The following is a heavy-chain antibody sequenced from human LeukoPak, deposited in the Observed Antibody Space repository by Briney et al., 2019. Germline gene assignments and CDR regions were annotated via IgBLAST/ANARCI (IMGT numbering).Heavy chain of an antibody. CDR1: GGSISSYY. D-gene: IGHD5-24*01. CDR2: IYYRGST. J-gene: IGHJ4*02. CDR3: PREEMGSDSTTPDY. Sequence: SETLSLTCTVSGGSISSYYWSWIRQPPGKGLEWIAYIYYRGSTNHYPSLKSRVTITVAASTTQFSLKLSSGTAADTAVYYCPREEMGSDSTTPDYWGQGSLVTVSS. V-gene: IGHV4-59*13.